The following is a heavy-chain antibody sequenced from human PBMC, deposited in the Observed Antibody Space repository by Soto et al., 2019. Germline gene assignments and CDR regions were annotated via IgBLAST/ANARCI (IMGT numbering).Heavy chain of an antibody. CDR2: IYQSGST. D-gene: IGHD1-26*01. V-gene: IGHV4-38-2*02. Sequence: SSETLSLTCPVSGYSISIGNYWGWIRQPPGKRLEWIGSIYQSGSTYYNPSLRSRATIPVDTSKNQFSLKLSSVTAADTAVYYCARVLGAPLYYFDYWGQGILVTVSS. J-gene: IGHJ4*02. CDR1: GYSISIGNY. CDR3: ARVLGAPLYYFDY.